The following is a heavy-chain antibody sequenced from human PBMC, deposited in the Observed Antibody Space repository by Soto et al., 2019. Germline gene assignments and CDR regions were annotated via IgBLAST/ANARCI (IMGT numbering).Heavy chain of an antibody. CDR2: ISSNGGST. CDR3: ARVCRGRDFWSGHRGSNYYYYYMAV. Sequence: PGGALRLSCAASGFTFSSYAMHWVPQAPGKGLEYVSAISSNGGSTYYENSGKGRFTISRDIPKNTLYLQTGGLRAEDMAVYYCARVCRGRDFWSGHRGSNYYYYYMAVWGKGTTVTVSS. J-gene: IGHJ6*03. V-gene: IGHV3-64*01. D-gene: IGHD3-3*01. CDR1: GFTFSSYA.